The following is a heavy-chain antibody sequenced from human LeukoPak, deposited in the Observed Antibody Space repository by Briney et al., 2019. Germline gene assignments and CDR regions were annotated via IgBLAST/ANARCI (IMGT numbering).Heavy chain of an antibody. CDR2: IIPIFGTA. Sequence: SVKVSCKASGGTFSSYAISWVRQAPGQGLEWMGGIIPIFGTANYAQKFQGRVTITADESTSTAYMELSSLRSEDTAVYYCARERSLTGTTLYYWGQGTLVTVSS. J-gene: IGHJ4*02. V-gene: IGHV1-69*13. CDR1: GGTFSSYA. CDR3: ARERSLTGTTLYY. D-gene: IGHD1-7*01.